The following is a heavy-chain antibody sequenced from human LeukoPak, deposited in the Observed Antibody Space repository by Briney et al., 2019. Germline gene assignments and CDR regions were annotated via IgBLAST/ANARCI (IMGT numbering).Heavy chain of an antibody. Sequence: SETLSLTCTVSGGSISSGGYYWSWIRQHPGKGLEWIGYIYYSGSTYYNPSLKSRVTISVDTSKNQFSLKLSSVTAADTAVYYCTSSAPLGAFDIWGQGTMVTVSS. V-gene: IGHV4-31*03. CDR3: TSSAPLGAFDI. CDR2: IYYSGST. J-gene: IGHJ3*02. CDR1: GGSISSGGYY.